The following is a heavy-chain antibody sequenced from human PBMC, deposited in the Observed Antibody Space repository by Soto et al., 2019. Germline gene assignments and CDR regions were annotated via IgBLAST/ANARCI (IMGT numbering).Heavy chain of an antibody. D-gene: IGHD3-16*01. V-gene: IGHV1-18*01. CDR3: ARVAMITFGGVIAH. J-gene: IGHJ4*02. CDR2: ISAYNGNT. Sequence: WASVKVSCKASGYTFTSYGISWVRQAPGQGLEWMGWISAYNGNTNYAQKLQGRVTMTTDTSTSTAYTELRSLRSDDTAVYYCARVAMITFGGVIAHWGQGTLVTVSS. CDR1: GYTFTSYG.